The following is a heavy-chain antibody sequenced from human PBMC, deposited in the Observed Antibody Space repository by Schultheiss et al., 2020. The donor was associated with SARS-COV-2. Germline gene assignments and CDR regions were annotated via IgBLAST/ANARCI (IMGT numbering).Heavy chain of an antibody. V-gene: IGHV1-18*01. J-gene: IGHJ4*02. Sequence: ASVKVSCKASGYTFTSYGISWVRQAPGQGLEWMGWISAYNGNTNYAQKLQGRVTMTTDTSTSTAYMELRSLRSDDTSVYYCARDTISGSYYDYWGQGTLVTVSS. CDR1: GYTFTSYG. CDR3: ARDTISGSYYDY. CDR2: ISAYNGNT. D-gene: IGHD1-26*01.